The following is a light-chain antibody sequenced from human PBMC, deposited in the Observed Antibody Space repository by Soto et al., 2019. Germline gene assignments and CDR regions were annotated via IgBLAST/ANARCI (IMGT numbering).Light chain of an antibody. V-gene: IGKV3-15*01. J-gene: IGKJ4*01. CDR3: QQYSDWPFS. CDR1: QSVSSN. CDR2: GAS. Sequence: EIVMTQSPATLSVSPGERATLSCRASQSVSSNLAWYQQKPGQAPRLLIYGASTRATGVPARFSGSGSGTEFTLTISRLKSEDFAVYYFQQYSDWPFSFGGGTKVEIK.